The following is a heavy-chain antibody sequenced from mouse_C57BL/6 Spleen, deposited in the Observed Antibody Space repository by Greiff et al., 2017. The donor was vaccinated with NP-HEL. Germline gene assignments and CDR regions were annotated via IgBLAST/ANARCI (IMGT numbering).Heavy chain of an antibody. J-gene: IGHJ4*01. Sequence: VQRVESGAELARPGASVKLSCKASGYTFTSYGISWVKQRTGQGLEWIGEIYPRSGNTYYNEKFKGKATLTADKSSSTAYMELRSLTSEDSAVYFCARRSGGDYAMDYWGQGTSVTVSS. V-gene: IGHV1-81*01. CDR1: GYTFTSYG. CDR2: IYPRSGNT. CDR3: ARRSGGDYAMDY. D-gene: IGHD4-1*01.